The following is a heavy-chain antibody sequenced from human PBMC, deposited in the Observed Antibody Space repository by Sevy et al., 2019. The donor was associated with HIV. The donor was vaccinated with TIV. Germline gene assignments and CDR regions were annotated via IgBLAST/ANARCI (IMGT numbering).Heavy chain of an antibody. CDR1: GFIFSSYA. Sequence: GGSLRLSCAASGFIFSSYAMSWVRQAPGKGLEWVSGISGSGNSTYYADSVKGRFTISRDNSKNTLYLQMNSLRAEDAAVYHCAKNSRAAVTTGLYYWGQGTLVTVSS. CDR3: AKNSRAAVTTGLYY. CDR2: ISGSGNST. D-gene: IGHD4-17*01. V-gene: IGHV3-23*01. J-gene: IGHJ4*02.